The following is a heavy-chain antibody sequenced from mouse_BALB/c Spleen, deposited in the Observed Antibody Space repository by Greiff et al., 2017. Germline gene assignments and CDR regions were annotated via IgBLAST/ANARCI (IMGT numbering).Heavy chain of an antibody. CDR1: GFTFSSYA. D-gene: IGHD4-1*01. V-gene: IGHV5-9-3*01. CDR2: ISSGGSYT. Sequence: EVQGVESGGGLVKPGGSLKLSCAASGFTFSSYAMSWVRQTPEKRLEWVATISSGGSYTYYPDSVKGRFTISRDNAKNTLYLQMSSLRSEDTAMYYCASPGTWYFDVWGAGTTVTVSS. CDR3: ASPGTWYFDV. J-gene: IGHJ1*01.